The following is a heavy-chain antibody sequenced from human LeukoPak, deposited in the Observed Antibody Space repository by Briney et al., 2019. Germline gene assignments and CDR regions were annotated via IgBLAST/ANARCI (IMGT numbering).Heavy chain of an antibody. D-gene: IGHD5-18*01. CDR1: GFTLSSYW. Sequence: GGSLRLSCAASGFTLSSYWMTWVRQAPGKGLEWVAYIKQDGSEKYYMDSVKGRFTISRDNAKNSLYLQMNSLRAEDTAVYYCARDRIQLWLSYGAFDIWGQGTMVTVSS. J-gene: IGHJ3*02. CDR3: ARDRIQLWLSYGAFDI. CDR2: IKQDGSEK. V-gene: IGHV3-7*01.